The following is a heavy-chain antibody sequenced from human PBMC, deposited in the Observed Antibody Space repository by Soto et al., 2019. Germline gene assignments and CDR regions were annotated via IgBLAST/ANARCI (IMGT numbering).Heavy chain of an antibody. CDR1: GYTFTSYG. Sequence: QVQLVQSGAEVKKPGASVKVSCKASGYTFTSYGISWVRQAPGQGLEWMGWISAYNGNTNYAQKLQGRVTMTTDTSTSTAYMELRSLRSDDTAAYYCARDPFSIAAAGPNYFDYWGQGTLVTVSS. D-gene: IGHD6-13*01. J-gene: IGHJ4*02. CDR3: ARDPFSIAAAGPNYFDY. CDR2: ISAYNGNT. V-gene: IGHV1-18*01.